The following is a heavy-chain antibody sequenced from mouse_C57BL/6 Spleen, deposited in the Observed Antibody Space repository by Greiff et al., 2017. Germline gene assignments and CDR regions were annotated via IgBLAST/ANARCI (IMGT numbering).Heavy chain of an antibody. CDR1: GFTFSDYG. CDR3: ARKYGSRGYAMAY. V-gene: IGHV5-17*01. Sequence: EVMRVASGGGLVKPGGSLKLSCAASGFTFSDYGMHWVRQAPEKGLEWVAYISSGSSTIYYADTVKGRFTISRDNAKNTLFLQMTSLRSEDTAMYYCARKYGSRGYAMAYWGQGTSVTVSS. J-gene: IGHJ4*01. D-gene: IGHD1-1*01. CDR2: ISSGSSTI.